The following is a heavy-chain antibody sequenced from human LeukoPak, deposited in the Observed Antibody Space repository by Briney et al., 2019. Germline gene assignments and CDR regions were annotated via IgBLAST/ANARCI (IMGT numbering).Heavy chain of an antibody. CDR2: IIYSGNT. CDR1: GGSISSTSYY. V-gene: IGHV4-39*01. Sequence: SETLSLTCTASGGSISSTSYYWGWIRRPPGRGLEWIGGIIYSGNTKYNPSLKSRVTISVDTTKNQFSLKLSSVTAADTAVYYCARHAYYYDRSGSYEAFDIWGQGTMVTVSS. J-gene: IGHJ3*02. D-gene: IGHD3-22*01. CDR3: ARHAYYYDRSGSYEAFDI.